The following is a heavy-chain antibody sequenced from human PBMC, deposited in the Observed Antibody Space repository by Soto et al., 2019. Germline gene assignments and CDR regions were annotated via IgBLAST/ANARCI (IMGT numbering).Heavy chain of an antibody. D-gene: IGHD3-3*01. CDR3: ARAYSINYAFWSGHPPYYYGLDV. Sequence: ASLKVSCKASGYTFTSYGISWVRQAPGQVLEWMGWISAYNGNTNYAQKLQGRVTMTTDTSTSTAYMELRSLRSDDTAVYYCARAYSINYAFWSGHPPYYYGLDVWGQGNTVTVSS. CDR2: ISAYNGNT. CDR1: GYTFTSYG. V-gene: IGHV1-18*01. J-gene: IGHJ6*02.